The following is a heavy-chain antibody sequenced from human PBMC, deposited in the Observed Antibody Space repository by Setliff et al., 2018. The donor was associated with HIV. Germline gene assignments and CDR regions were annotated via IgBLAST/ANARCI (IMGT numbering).Heavy chain of an antibody. CDR1: GGSISSGSYY. CDR2: IYTSGST. J-gene: IGHJ5*02. CDR3: ARAPYLWSGYPGVWFDP. V-gene: IGHV4-61*09. D-gene: IGHD3-3*01. Sequence: SETLSLTCTVSGGSISSGSYYWSWIRQPAGKGLEWIGHIYTSGSTNYNPSLKSRVTISVDTSKNQFSLKLSSVTAADTAVYYCARAPYLWSGYPGVWFDPWGQGTLVTVSS.